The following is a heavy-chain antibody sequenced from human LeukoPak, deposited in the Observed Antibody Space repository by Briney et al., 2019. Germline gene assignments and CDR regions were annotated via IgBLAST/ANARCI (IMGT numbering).Heavy chain of an antibody. D-gene: IGHD1-26*01. CDR2: IYYSGST. J-gene: IGHJ4*02. CDR1: GGSISSSSYY. V-gene: IGHV4-39*07. CDR3: ARVLTEWELLLYYFDY. Sequence: PSETLSLTCTVSGGSISSSSYYWGWIRQPPGKGLEWIGSIYYSGSTYYNPSLKSRVTISVDTSKNQFSLKLSSVAAADTAVYYCARVLTEWELLLYYFDYWGQGTLVTVSS.